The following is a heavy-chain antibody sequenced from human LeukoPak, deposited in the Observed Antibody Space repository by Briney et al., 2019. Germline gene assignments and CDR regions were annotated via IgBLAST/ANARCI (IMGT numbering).Heavy chain of an antibody. D-gene: IGHD6-13*01. Sequence: SETLSLTCAVHGGSFSGYYWSWIRQPPGKGLEWIGEINHSGSTSYNPSLKSRVTISVDTSKNQFSLKLSSVTAADTAVYYCASIAAAATGGDYWGQGTLVTVSS. CDR2: INHSGST. CDR1: GGSFSGYY. V-gene: IGHV4-34*01. CDR3: ASIAAAATGGDY. J-gene: IGHJ4*02.